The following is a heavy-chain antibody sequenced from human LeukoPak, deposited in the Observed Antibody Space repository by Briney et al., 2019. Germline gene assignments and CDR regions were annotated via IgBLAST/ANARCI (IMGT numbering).Heavy chain of an antibody. CDR1: GGTFSSYA. Sequence: SVTVSCKASGGTFSSYAISWVRQAPGQGLEWMGGIIPIFGTANYAQKFQGRVTITTDESTSTAYMELSSLRSEDTAVYYCARSTNYYYDSSGYYYAWDYWGQGTLVTVSS. CDR3: ARSTNYYYDSSGYYYAWDY. CDR2: IIPIFGTA. D-gene: IGHD3-22*01. V-gene: IGHV1-69*05. J-gene: IGHJ4*02.